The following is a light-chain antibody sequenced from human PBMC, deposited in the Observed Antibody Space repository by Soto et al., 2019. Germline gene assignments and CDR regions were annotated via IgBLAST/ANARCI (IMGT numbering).Light chain of an antibody. CDR3: QQYNNWPYT. V-gene: IGKV3-15*01. CDR1: QSVSSN. Sequence: EIVMTQSPATLSVSPGERATLSCRASQSVSSNLAWYQQKPGRAPSLLIYGASTRATGITARFSGSGSGTEFTLTISSLQSEDFAVYYCQQYNNWPYTFGQGTKLEIK. CDR2: GAS. J-gene: IGKJ2*01.